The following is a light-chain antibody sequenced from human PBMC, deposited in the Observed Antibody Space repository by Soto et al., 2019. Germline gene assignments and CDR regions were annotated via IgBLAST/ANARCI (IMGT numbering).Light chain of an antibody. J-gene: IGLJ1*01. Sequence: QSVLTQPASVSGSPGQSITISCTGTSSDVGGYNFVSWYQQHPGKAPKLMIYDVSNRPSGVPDRFSGSKSGNTASLTIFGLQAEDEADYYCSSYATSILEVFVTGTKVTVL. CDR2: DVS. V-gene: IGLV2-14*03. CDR3: SSYATSILEV. CDR1: SSDVGGYNF.